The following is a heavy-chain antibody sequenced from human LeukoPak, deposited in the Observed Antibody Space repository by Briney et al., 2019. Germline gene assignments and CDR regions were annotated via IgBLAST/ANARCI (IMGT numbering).Heavy chain of an antibody. D-gene: IGHD5-18*01. CDR2: ISYDGSKK. CDR3: AKGRTQLWLDDAFDI. V-gene: IGHV3-30*18. J-gene: IGHJ3*02. CDR1: GFTFSRYG. Sequence: PGGSLRLSCAASGFTFSRYGMHWVRQAPGKGLEWAAIISYDGSKKYYADSVKGRFTISRDNSKSTLYLQMNSLSTEDTAVYYCAKGRTQLWLDDAFDIWGQVTMVTVSS.